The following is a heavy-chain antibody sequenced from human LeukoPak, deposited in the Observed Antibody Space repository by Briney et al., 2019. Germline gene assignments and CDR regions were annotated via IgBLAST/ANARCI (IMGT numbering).Heavy chain of an antibody. J-gene: IGHJ3*02. CDR1: GFTFSSYG. CDR2: IYSGGST. D-gene: IGHD6-19*01. Sequence: GGSLRLSCAASGFTFSSYGMHWVRQAPGKGLEWVSVIYSGGSTYYADSVKGRFTISRDNSKNTLYLQMNSLRAEDTAVYYCARDSPQVAGTPFDIWGQGTMVTVSS. V-gene: IGHV3-66*01. CDR3: ARDSPQVAGTPFDI.